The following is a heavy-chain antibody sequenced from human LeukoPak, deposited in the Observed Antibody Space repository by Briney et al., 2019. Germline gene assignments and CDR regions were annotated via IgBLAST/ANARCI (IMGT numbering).Heavy chain of an antibody. Sequence: SGGSLRLSCAASGFTFSSYGMSWVRQAPGKGLEWVSAISGSGGSTYYADSVKGRFTISRDNSKNTLYLQMNSLRAEDTAVYYCAKDRSPYYYDSSGSSDWGQGTLVTVSS. V-gene: IGHV3-23*01. D-gene: IGHD3-22*01. CDR2: ISGSGGST. J-gene: IGHJ4*02. CDR3: AKDRSPYYYDSSGSSD. CDR1: GFTFSSYG.